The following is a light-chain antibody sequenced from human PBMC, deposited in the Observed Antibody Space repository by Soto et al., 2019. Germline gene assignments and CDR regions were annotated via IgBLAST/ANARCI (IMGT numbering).Light chain of an antibody. CDR2: AAS. J-gene: IGKJ1*01. Sequence: DIQMTQSPSSLSASVGDRVTITCRASQSISSYLNWYQQKPGKAPKLLIYAASSLQSGVPSRFSGSGSGTDFTLPISSLQPEAFATYYCQQSYSTPRTFGQVTKVEIK. CDR1: QSISSY. V-gene: IGKV1-39*01. CDR3: QQSYSTPRT.